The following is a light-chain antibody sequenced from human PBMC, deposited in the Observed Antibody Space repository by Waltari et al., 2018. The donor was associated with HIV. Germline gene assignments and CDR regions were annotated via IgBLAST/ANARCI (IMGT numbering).Light chain of an antibody. CDR2: GTT. CDR3: QSYDNTVNGWV. CDR1: SSNIGTHYD. J-gene: IGLJ2*01. V-gene: IGLV1-40*01. Sequence: QSVLTQPPSVSGAPGQNVTVSCTGSSSNIGTHYDVHWYQFLPGEVPKLLIYGTTIRPPGSPGRFSGSSSGTSAYLAITGLQPADEADYYCQSYDNTVNGWVVGGGTRVTV.